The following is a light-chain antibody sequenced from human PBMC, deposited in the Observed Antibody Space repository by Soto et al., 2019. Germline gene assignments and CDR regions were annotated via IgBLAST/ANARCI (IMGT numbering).Light chain of an antibody. CDR1: SSNIGSNT. CDR3: AAWDDSLNGVL. Sequence: QLVLTQPPSASGTPGQRVTISCSGSSSNIGSNTVNWYQQLPGTAPKLLIYNNNQRPSGVPDRFSASKSGTSASLAISGLQSEVEADYYCAAWDDSLNGVLFGGGTKVTVL. J-gene: IGLJ2*01. CDR2: NNN. V-gene: IGLV1-44*01.